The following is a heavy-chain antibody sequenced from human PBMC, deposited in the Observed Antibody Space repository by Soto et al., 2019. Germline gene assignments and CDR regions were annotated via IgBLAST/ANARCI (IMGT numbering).Heavy chain of an antibody. D-gene: IGHD7-27*01. CDR3: AKGWGDY. Sequence: EVPLLESGGDLVQPGGSLRLSCAASGFTFSSYTMSWVRQAPGKGLEWVSGITSSGGSTYYADSVKGRFTVSRDNSKNTLYLQMISLRADDTAVYYCAKGWGDYWGQGTLVTVSS. J-gene: IGHJ4*02. CDR1: GFTFSSYT. V-gene: IGHV3-23*01. CDR2: ITSSGGST.